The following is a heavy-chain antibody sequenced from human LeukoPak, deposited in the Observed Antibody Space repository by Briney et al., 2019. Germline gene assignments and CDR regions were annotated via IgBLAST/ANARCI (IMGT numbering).Heavy chain of an antibody. CDR1: GGTFSSYA. CDR2: INPNSGGT. J-gene: IGHJ4*02. D-gene: IGHD4-11*01. Sequence: ASVKVSCKASGGTFSSYAISWVRQAPGQGLEWMGWINPNSGGTNYAQKFQGRVTMTRDTSISTAYMELSRLRSDDTAVYYCARGSNYVYFDYWGQGTLVTVSS. CDR3: ARGSNYVYFDY. V-gene: IGHV1-2*02.